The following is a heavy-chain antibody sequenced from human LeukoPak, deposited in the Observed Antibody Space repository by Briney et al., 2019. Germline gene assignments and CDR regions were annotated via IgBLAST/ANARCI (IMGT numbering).Heavy chain of an antibody. CDR2: IFPIVGAA. CDR3: ATFLGNGNDN. D-gene: IGHD7-27*01. Sequence: ASVKVSCKASGGTFSSFTFTWVRQAPGQGLEWMGGIFPIVGAATYAQKFEGRLTISKDEFTTTAYMELSGLRSQDTAVYYCATFLGNGNDNWGQGTLITVSS. J-gene: IGHJ4*02. CDR1: GGTFSSFT. V-gene: IGHV1-69*16.